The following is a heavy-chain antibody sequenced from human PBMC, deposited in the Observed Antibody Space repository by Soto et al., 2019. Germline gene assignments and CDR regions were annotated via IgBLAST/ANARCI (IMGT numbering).Heavy chain of an antibody. V-gene: IGHV2-5*02. CDR1: GFSFSVNGVA. CDR2: IYWDDDQ. Sequence: KESGPPLVKPPQTLTLTCTFSGFSFSVNGVAVGWIRQPPGQALEWLALIYWDDDQRYTPSLKDRLTITQDTSRNQVVLTMTNMDPVDTATYYCAHKRDVSRGFKYWGQGTLVTVSS. D-gene: IGHD3-10*01. J-gene: IGHJ4*02. CDR3: AHKRDVSRGFKY.